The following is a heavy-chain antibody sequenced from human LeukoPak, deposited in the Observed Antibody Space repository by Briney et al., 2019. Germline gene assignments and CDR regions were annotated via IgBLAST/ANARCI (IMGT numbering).Heavy chain of an antibody. CDR2: INHSGST. CDR3: ARCSAIQLWFYY. V-gene: IGHV4-34*01. CDR1: GGSFSGYY. Sequence: SETLSLTCAVYGGSFSGYYWSWIRQPPGKGLEWIGEINHSGSTNYNPSLKSRVTISVDTSKNQFSLKLSSVTAADTAVYYCARCSAIQLWFYYWGREPWSPSPQ. D-gene: IGHD5-18*01. J-gene: IGHJ4*02.